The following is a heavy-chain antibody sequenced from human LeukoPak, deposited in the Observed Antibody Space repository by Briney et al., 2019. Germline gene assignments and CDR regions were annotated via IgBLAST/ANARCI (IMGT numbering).Heavy chain of an antibody. V-gene: IGHV1-69*05. CDR2: IIPIFGTA. D-gene: IGHD3-22*01. J-gene: IGHJ5*02. CDR1: GGTFISYA. Sequence: SVKVSCKASGGTFISYAISWVRQAPGQGREWMGGIIPIFGTANYAQTFQGTVTITTDESPSTAYMELSSLRSEDTAVYYCARGPIVVVKDNWFDPWGQGTLVTVSS. CDR3: ARGPIVVVKDNWFDP.